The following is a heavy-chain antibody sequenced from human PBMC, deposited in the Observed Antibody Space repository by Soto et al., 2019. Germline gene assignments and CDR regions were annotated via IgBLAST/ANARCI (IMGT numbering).Heavy chain of an antibody. CDR3: ARGGPGSPLDI. CDR2: IKQDESEK. J-gene: IGHJ3*02. CDR1: GFTFSNYW. D-gene: IGHD3-10*01. V-gene: IGHV3-7*01. Sequence: GGSLRLSCAASGFTFSNYWMTWVRQAPGKGLEWVANIKQDESEKYYVDSVKGRFTISRDNGKKSLHLQMSSLRAEDTAVYYCARGGPGSPLDIWGQGTLVTVSS.